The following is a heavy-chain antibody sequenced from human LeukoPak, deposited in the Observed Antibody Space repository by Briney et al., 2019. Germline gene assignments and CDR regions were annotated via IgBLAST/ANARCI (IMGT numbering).Heavy chain of an antibody. D-gene: IGHD5-18*01. Sequence: GGSLRLSCAASGLTVSGNYMSWVRQAPGKGLEWVSVIYSGGSTYYADSVKGRFTISRDNSKNTLYLQMNSLRAEDTPVYYCATFDGYSYGSPYYYWGMDVWGKGTTVTVSS. V-gene: IGHV3-66*01. CDR3: ATFDGYSYGSPYYYWGMDV. CDR1: GLTVSGNY. CDR2: IYSGGST. J-gene: IGHJ6*04.